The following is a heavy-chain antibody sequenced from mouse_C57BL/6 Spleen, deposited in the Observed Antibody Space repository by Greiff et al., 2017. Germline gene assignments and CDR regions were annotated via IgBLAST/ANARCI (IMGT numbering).Heavy chain of an antibody. D-gene: IGHD2-5*01. CDR1: GYTFTEYT. CDR2: FYPGSGSI. V-gene: IGHV1-62-2*01. J-gene: IGHJ3*01. CDR3: TRNEGYSNSFAY. Sequence: QVQLQQSGAELVKPGASVKLSCKASGYTFTEYTINWVKQRSGQGLEWIGWFYPGSGSIKYNEKFKDKATLTEDKSSSTVYMELSSLTSEASAVYFCTRNEGYSNSFAYWGQGTLVTVSA.